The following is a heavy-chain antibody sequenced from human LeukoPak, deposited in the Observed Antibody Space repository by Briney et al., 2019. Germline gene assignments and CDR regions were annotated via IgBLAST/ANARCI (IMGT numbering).Heavy chain of an antibody. Sequence: APVKVSCKASGYTFTGYYMHWVRQAPGQGLEWMGWINPDNGGTNYAQKFQGRVTMTRDMSISTAYMELSRLRSDDTAVYYCARDPSNSGYDYLYYFDYWGQGTLVTVSS. CDR1: GYTFTGYY. V-gene: IGHV1-2*02. J-gene: IGHJ4*02. CDR2: INPDNGGT. D-gene: IGHD5-12*01. CDR3: ARDPSNSGYDYLYYFDY.